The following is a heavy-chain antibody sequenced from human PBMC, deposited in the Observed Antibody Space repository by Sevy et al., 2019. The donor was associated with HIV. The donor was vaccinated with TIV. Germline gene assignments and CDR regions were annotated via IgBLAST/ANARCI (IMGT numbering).Heavy chain of an antibody. CDR1: GGTFSSYA. Sequence: ASVKVSCKASGGTFSSYAISWVRQAPGQGLEWMGGIIPIFGTANYAQKFQGRVTITADKSTSTAYMELSSLRSEDTAVYYCVRSGSGWSREYYFDYWGQGTLVTVSS. CDR2: IIPIFGTA. D-gene: IGHD6-19*01. CDR3: VRSGSGWSREYYFDY. V-gene: IGHV1-69*06. J-gene: IGHJ4*02.